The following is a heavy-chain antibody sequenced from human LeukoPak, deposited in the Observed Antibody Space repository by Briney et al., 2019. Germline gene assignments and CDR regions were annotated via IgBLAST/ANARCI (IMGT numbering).Heavy chain of an antibody. V-gene: IGHV4-38-2*01. CDR2: IYHSGST. CDR1: DYSISSGYY. Sequence: SETLSLTCAVSDYSISSGYYWGWIRQPPGKGLEWIGSIYHSGSTYYNPSLKSRVTISVDTSKNQFSLKLSSVTAADTAVYYCARQLLPDYWGQGTLVTVSS. CDR3: ARQLLPDY. J-gene: IGHJ4*02. D-gene: IGHD1-26*01.